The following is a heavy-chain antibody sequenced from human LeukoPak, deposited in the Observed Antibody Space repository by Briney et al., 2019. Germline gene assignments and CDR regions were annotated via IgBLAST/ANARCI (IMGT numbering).Heavy chain of an antibody. D-gene: IGHD5-24*01. CDR1: GGSISSYY. J-gene: IGHJ4*02. CDR2: IYYSGST. V-gene: IGHV4-59*01. CDR3: ARGQGDGYNPLFDY. Sequence: PSETLSLTCTVSGGSISSYYWSWIRQPPGKGLEWIGYIYYSGSTNYNPSLKSRVTISVDTSKNQFSLKLSSVTAADTAVYYCARGQGDGYNPLFDYWGQGTLVTVSS.